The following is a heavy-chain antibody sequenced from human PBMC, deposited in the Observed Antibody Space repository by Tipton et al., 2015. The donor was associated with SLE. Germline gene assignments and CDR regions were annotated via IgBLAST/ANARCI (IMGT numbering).Heavy chain of an antibody. CDR3: ACQSHFRSGWTDVFDF. Sequence: QLVQSGAEVKKPGESLKISCKGSGYTFTSYWIGWVRQMPGKGRDWKGIIYPGDSDTKYSPSFEDQVTIPVDKSISTAYLQWTSLKASDTAMYYCACQSHFRSGWTDVFDFWGQGTMVTVSS. V-gene: IGHV5-51*03. J-gene: IGHJ3*01. CDR2: IYPGDSDT. D-gene: IGHD6-19*01. CDR1: GYTFTSYW.